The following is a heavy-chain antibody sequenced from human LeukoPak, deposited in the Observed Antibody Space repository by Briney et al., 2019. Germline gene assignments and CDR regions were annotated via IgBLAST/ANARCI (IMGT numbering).Heavy chain of an antibody. CDR1: GFPFSSYG. J-gene: IGHJ4*02. D-gene: IGHD6-19*01. V-gene: IGHV3-33*01. CDR2: IWSDGNKK. CDR3: ARDHSGALYYPDY. Sequence: PGRSLRLSCAASGFPFSSYGMHWVRQAPGKGLEWVAVIWSDGNKKYHADSVKGRFTISRDNSKNTLYLQMNSLRAEDTAVYYCARDHSGALYYPDYWGQGTLVTVFS.